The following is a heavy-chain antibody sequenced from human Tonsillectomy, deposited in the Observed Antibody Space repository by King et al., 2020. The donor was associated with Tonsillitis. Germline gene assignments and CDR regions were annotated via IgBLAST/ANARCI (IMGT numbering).Heavy chain of an antibody. D-gene: IGHD2-2*01. J-gene: IGHJ3*02. V-gene: IGHV4-59*01. CDR3: AADCSSTSWYAFDI. CDR2: IYYSGST. Sequence: LQLQESGPGLVKPSETLSLTCTVSGGSISSYYWSWIRQPPGKGLEWIGYIYYSGSTNYNPSLKSRVTISVDTSKNQFSLKLSSVTAADTAVYYCAADCSSTSWYAFDIWGQGTMVTVSS. CDR1: GGSISSYY.